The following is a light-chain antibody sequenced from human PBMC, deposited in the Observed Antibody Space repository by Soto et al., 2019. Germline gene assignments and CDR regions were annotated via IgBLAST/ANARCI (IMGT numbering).Light chain of an antibody. J-gene: IGLJ1*01. CDR2: GNS. CDR3: QSYDSSLSGDYV. V-gene: IGLV1-40*01. CDR1: SSNIGAGYD. Sequence: QSALTQPPSVPGAPGQRVTISCTGSSSNIGAGYDVHWYQQLPGTAPKLLIYGNSNRPSGVPDRFSGSKSGTSASLAITGLQAEDEADYYCQSYDSSLSGDYVFGTGTKVTVL.